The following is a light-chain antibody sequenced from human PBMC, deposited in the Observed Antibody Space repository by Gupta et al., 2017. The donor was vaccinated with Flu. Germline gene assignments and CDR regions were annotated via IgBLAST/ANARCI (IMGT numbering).Light chain of an antibody. Sequence: NFMLAQPLSVSESPGKTVAISCTRSSGSIAANYVQWYQPRPGSSPTTVIYEDDQRPSGVPDRFSGSIDRSSNSASLTISGVKTEDEADYYCQSYDSDSYVFGTGTKVTVL. J-gene: IGLJ1*01. CDR1: SGSIAANY. CDR2: EDD. V-gene: IGLV6-57*01. CDR3: QSYDSDSYV.